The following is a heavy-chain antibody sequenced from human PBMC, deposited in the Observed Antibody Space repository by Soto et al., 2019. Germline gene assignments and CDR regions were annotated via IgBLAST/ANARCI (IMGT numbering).Heavy chain of an antibody. CDR3: ARAAAYYDFWSGYSSPRGYYYYYGMDV. J-gene: IGHJ6*02. Sequence: SETLSLTCTVSGGSISSYYWSWIRQPPGKGLEWIGYIYYSGSTNYNPSLKSRVTISVDTSKNQFSLKLSSVTAADTAVYYCARAAAYYDFWSGYSSPRGYYYYYGMDVWGQGTTVTVSS. CDR1: GGSISSYY. D-gene: IGHD3-3*01. V-gene: IGHV4-59*01. CDR2: IYYSGST.